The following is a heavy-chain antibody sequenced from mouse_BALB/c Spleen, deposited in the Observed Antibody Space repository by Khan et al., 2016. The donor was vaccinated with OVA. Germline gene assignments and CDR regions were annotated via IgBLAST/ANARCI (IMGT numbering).Heavy chain of an antibody. V-gene: IGHV5-17*02. CDR3: ARRGAYYYGSSYGYAMDY. D-gene: IGHD1-1*01. J-gene: IGHJ4*01. CDR1: GFTFSSFG. CDR2: ISSGSSTI. Sequence: EVELVESGGGLVQPGGSRKLSCVASGFTFSSFGMHWVRQAPEKGLEWVAYISSGSSTIYYADTVKGRFTISRDNPKNTLFLQMTSLKSEDTAMYYCARRGAYYYGSSYGYAMDYWGQGTSVTVAS.